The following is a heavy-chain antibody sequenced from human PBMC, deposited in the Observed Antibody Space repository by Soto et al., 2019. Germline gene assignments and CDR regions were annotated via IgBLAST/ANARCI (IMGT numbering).Heavy chain of an antibody. CDR1: GFTFGSYA. Sequence: GGSLRLSCAASGFTFGSYAMSWVRQPPGKGLEWVSGISGSGGSTYYADSVKGRFTISRDNSKSTVYLQMNSLRAEDTAVYYCAKGVDSSGWVFDYWGQGTLVTVSS. CDR3: AKGVDSSGWVFDY. D-gene: IGHD6-25*01. J-gene: IGHJ4*02. V-gene: IGHV3-23*01. CDR2: ISGSGGST.